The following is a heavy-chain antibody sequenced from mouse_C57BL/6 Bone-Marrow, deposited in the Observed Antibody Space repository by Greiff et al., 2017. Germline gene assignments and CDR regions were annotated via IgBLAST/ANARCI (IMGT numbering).Heavy chain of an antibody. CDR2: IDPEDGET. D-gene: IGHD1-1*01. J-gene: IGHJ2*01. Sequence: EVKVVESGAELVKPGASVKLSCTASGFNIKDYYIHWAKQRTEQGLEWIGRIDPEDGETKYAPKFQDKATITADTSSNTAYLQLSSLTSEDTAVYYCTRSLIYYGTNYWGQGTTLTVSS. CDR1: GFNIKDYY. V-gene: IGHV14-2*01. CDR3: TRSLIYYGTNY.